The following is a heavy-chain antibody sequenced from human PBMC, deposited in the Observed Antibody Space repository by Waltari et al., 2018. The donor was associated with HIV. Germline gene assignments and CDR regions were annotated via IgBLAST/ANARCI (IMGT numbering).Heavy chain of an antibody. CDR3: ARLEGLRGGDLIDS. J-gene: IGHJ4*02. Sequence: QLQLQESGPGLVKPSETLSLTCTVSGGSISSTYHYWGWIRQPPGKGLEWIGSIYYSGSTSYNPSLKSRVTISVDTSKNQFSLKLSSVTAADTAGYYCARLEGLRGGDLIDSWGQGTLVTVSS. D-gene: IGHD2-21*02. CDR2: IYYSGST. V-gene: IGHV4-39*01. CDR1: GGSISSTYHY.